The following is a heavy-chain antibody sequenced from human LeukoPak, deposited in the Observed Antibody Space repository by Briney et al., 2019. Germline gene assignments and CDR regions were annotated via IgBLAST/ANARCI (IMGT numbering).Heavy chain of an antibody. Sequence: GSLRLSCAASGFSFSSHSMNWVRQAPGKGLEWVSSISSSDTYIYYADSVKGRFTISRDNARNSLYLQMNTLRPEDTAVYYCSRDRLGGLDYWGQGTLVTVSS. CDR1: GFSFSSHS. CDR2: ISSSDTYI. D-gene: IGHD5-12*01. CDR3: SRDRLGGLDY. J-gene: IGHJ4*02. V-gene: IGHV3-21*01.